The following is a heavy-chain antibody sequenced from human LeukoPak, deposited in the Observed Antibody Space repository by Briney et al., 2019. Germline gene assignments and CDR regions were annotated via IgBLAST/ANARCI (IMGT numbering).Heavy chain of an antibody. J-gene: IGHJ6*04. Sequence: SQTLSLTSAISGDTVSGNSAAWKWIRQSPSRGLEWQGKTYYRANWYNYYAVSVKSRITSTPETSMDQFSLRLKAVAPGETAVYSCARDAVLLWFGELPNYYYGRDVWGKGTTVTVSS. V-gene: IGHV6-1*01. D-gene: IGHD3-10*01. CDR2: TYYRANWYN. CDR1: GDTVSGNSAA. CDR3: ARDAVLLWFGELPNYYYGRDV.